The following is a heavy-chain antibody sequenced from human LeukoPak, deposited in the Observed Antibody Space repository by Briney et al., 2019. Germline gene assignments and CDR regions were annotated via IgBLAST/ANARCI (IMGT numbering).Heavy chain of an antibody. Sequence: SQTLSLTCAISGDSVSSNSAAWNWIRQSPLRGLEWLGRTYYRSKWYNDYAVSVKSRITINPDTSKNQFSLQLNSVTPEDTAVYYCARERIAVAGHEYYYYYYGMDVWGQGTTVTVSS. D-gene: IGHD6-19*01. CDR3: ARERIAVAGHEYYYYYYGMDV. CDR1: GDSVSSNSAA. CDR2: TYYRSKWYN. J-gene: IGHJ6*02. V-gene: IGHV6-1*01.